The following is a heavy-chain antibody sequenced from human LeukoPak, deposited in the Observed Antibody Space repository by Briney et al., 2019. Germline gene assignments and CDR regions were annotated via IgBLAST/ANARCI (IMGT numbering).Heavy chain of an antibody. CDR3: AKDADYGSGSYGD. CDR1: GFTFSSYA. Sequence: GGSLRLSCAASGFTFSSYAMIWVRQTPGKGLEWVSAISGSGGTTYYADSVKGRFTISRDNSKNTLYLQMNSLRAEDTAVYYCAKDADYGSGSYGDWGQGTLVTVSS. CDR2: ISGSGGTT. J-gene: IGHJ4*02. V-gene: IGHV3-23*01. D-gene: IGHD3-10*01.